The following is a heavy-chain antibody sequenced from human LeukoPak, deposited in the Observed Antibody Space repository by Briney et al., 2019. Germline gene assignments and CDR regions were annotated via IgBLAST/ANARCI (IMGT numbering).Heavy chain of an antibody. D-gene: IGHD1-1*01. V-gene: IGHV4-4*07. CDR3: ARDRGTWNDDGFDY. J-gene: IGHJ4*02. CDR2: IYISGST. CDR1: GVSISSYY. Sequence: PSETLSLTCTVSGVSISSYYWSWIRQPPGKGLVWLGHIYISGSTNYHPSIKSRVTRSVDTSKNQFSQKLSCVTAADTAVYYCARDRGTWNDDGFDYWGQGTLVTVSS.